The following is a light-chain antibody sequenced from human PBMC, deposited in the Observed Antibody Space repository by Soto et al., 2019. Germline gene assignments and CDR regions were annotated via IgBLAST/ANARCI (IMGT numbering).Light chain of an antibody. Sequence: DIQMTQSPSTLSASVGDRVTITCRASQSISSWLAWYQQKPWKAPKLLIYDASSLESGVPSRFSGSGSGTEFTLTISSLQPDDFATYYGEQYNSYSYTFGQGTKLESK. V-gene: IGKV1-5*01. CDR1: QSISSW. CDR2: DAS. CDR3: EQYNSYSYT. J-gene: IGKJ2*01.